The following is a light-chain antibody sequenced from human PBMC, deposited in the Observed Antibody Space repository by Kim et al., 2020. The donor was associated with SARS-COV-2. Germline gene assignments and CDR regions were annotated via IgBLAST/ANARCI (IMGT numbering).Light chain of an antibody. CDR2: WAS. CDR3: QQYYFTPIT. CDR1: QSISYTSNKKNY. V-gene: IGKV4-1*01. Sequence: DVVMTQSPESLAVSLGDRATINCRSDQSISYTSNKKNYLAWYQQKPGQPPRLLIYWASIRKPGVPERFSGGGAGTDFTLTITDLQAEDVAVYYCQQYYFTPITFGQGTRLEIK. J-gene: IGKJ5*01.